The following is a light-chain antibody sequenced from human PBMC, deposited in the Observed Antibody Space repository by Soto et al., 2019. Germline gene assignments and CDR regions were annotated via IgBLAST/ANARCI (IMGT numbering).Light chain of an antibody. Sequence: QTVVTQEPSLTVSPGGTVTLTCASNIGAVTSGHYTNWLQQKPGQAPRALIYSTDTKHSWTPARFSGSLLGGKAALTLSGAQPEDEADYYCFFYYGGAVIFGGGTKLTVL. CDR1: IGAVTSGHY. J-gene: IGLJ2*01. CDR2: STD. V-gene: IGLV7-43*01. CDR3: FFYYGGAVI.